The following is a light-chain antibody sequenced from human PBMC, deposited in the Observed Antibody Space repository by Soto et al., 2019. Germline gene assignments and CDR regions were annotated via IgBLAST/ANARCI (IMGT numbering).Light chain of an antibody. CDR3: QQYNNWPRAT. V-gene: IGKV3-15*01. Sequence: EIVTSHSPATLSGSPGDKATLSCRARQSISSNLAWYQQKPGQAPRLLMFRTSSRATGFPARFSGSGSGTEFNLTISSLQSEDFGVYYCQQYNNWPRATFGGRTKVDIK. CDR1: QSISSN. CDR2: RTS. J-gene: IGKJ4*01.